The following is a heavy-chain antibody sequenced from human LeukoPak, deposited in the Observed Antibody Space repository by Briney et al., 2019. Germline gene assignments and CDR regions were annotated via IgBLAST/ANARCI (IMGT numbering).Heavy chain of an antibody. J-gene: IGHJ6*03. Sequence: SETLSLTCTVSGASFSGHYWTWIRQPAGRGLEWIGRVYVTGPTSYNASLQGRVTLSVDTSKSQFSLNLTSVTAADTAVYYCARAHTPLRSDYYYSLAVWGKGTTVTVS. CDR1: GASFSGHY. CDR2: VYVTGPT. V-gene: IGHV4-4*07. CDR3: ARAHTPLRSDYYYSLAV.